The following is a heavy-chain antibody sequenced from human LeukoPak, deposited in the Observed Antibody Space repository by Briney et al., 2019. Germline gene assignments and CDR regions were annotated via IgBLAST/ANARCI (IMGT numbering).Heavy chain of an antibody. D-gene: IGHD3-10*01. CDR1: GFTFSSYA. CDR2: ISYDGSNK. J-gene: IGHJ4*02. CDR3: AGSITMVRGVIIYFDY. Sequence: GGSLRLSCAASGFTFSSYAMLWVRQAPGKGLEWVAVISYDGSNKYYADSVKGRFTISRDNAKNSLYLQMNSLRAEDTAVYYCAGSITMVRGVIIYFDYWGQGTLVTVSS. V-gene: IGHV3-30-3*01.